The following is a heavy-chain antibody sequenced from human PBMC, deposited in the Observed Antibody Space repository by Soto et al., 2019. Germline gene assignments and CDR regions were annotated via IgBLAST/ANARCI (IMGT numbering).Heavy chain of an antibody. CDR1: GGSISSCGYY. CDR2: IYYSGST. V-gene: IGHV4-31*03. J-gene: IGHJ6*02. Sequence: SETLSLTCTVSGGSISSCGYYWSWIRQHPGKGLERIGYIYYSGSTYYNPSLKSRVTISVDTSKNQFSLKLSSVTAADTAVYYCARDGPVRVVWGQGTTVTVSS. CDR3: ARDGPVRVV.